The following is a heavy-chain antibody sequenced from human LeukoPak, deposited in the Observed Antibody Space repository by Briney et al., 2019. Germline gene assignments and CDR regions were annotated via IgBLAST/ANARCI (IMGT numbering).Heavy chain of an antibody. Sequence: SETLSLACTVSGYSISSGYYWGWIRQPPGKGLEWIGSIYHSGSTYYNPSLKSRVTISVDTSKNQFSLKLSSVTAADTAVYYCARDRYDYDWGSYRYRGNFDYWGQGTLVTVSS. CDR2: IYHSGST. J-gene: IGHJ4*02. CDR1: GYSISSGYY. CDR3: ARDRYDYDWGSYRYRGNFDY. V-gene: IGHV4-38-2*02. D-gene: IGHD3-16*02.